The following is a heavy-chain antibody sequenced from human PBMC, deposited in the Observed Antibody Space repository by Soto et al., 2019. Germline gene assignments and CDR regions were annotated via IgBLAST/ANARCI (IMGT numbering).Heavy chain of an antibody. CDR1: GFTFSTYA. Sequence: EVQLLESGGGLVQPGGSLRLSCAAPGFTFSTYAMNWVRQAPGKGLEWVSVISGTGGSTYYADSVKGRFAISRDNSKNTLYLQMNSLRGEDTAVYYCARRSSGWYFDYWGQGTLVTVSS. J-gene: IGHJ4*02. CDR3: ARRSSGWYFDY. CDR2: ISGTGGST. D-gene: IGHD6-19*01. V-gene: IGHV3-23*01.